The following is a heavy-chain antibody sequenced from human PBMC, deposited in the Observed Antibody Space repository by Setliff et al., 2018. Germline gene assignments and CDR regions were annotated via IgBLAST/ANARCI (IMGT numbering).Heavy chain of an antibody. D-gene: IGHD2-8*02. Sequence: SETLSLTCTVSGGSISSYYWSWIRQPPGKGLEWIGSIYYSGNTNYNPSLKSRVTISVDTSKNQFSLKLSSVTAADTALYYCTVYNTGSSKDHYWGQGTPVTVSS. CDR1: GGSISSYY. V-gene: IGHV4-59*03. CDR2: IYYSGNT. CDR3: TVYNTGSSKDHY. J-gene: IGHJ4*02.